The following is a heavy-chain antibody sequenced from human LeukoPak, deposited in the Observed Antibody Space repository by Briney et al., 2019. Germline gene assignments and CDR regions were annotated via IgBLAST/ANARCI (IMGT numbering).Heavy chain of an antibody. CDR3: ARDRAYCGGDCYSAGVSRFDY. CDR2: ISAYNGNT. Sequence: GASGKVSCKASGYTFTSYGISWVRQAPGQGLEWMGWISAYNGNTNYAQKLQGRVTMTTDTSTSTAYMELRSLRSDDTAVYYCARDRAYCGGDCYSAGVSRFDYWGQGTLVTVSS. D-gene: IGHD2-21*02. V-gene: IGHV1-18*01. CDR1: GYTFTSYG. J-gene: IGHJ4*02.